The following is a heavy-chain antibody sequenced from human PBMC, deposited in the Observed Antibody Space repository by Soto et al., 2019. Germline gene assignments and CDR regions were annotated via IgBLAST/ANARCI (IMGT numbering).Heavy chain of an antibody. J-gene: IGHJ5*02. Sequence: GGSLRLSCAASGFTFSSYSMNWVRQAPGKGLEWVSSISSSSSYIYYADSVKGRFTISRDNAKNSLYLQMNSLRAEDTAVYYCAREPPLHDFWSGYNWFDPWGQGTLVTVSS. CDR2: ISSSSSYI. CDR3: AREPPLHDFWSGYNWFDP. D-gene: IGHD3-3*01. CDR1: GFTFSSYS. V-gene: IGHV3-21*01.